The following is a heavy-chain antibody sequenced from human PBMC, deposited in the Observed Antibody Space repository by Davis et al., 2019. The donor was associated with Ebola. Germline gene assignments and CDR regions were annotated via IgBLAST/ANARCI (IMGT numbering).Heavy chain of an antibody. Sequence: PGGSLRLSCAASGFTFSSYAMSWVRQAPGKGLEWVSAISGSGGSTYYADSVKGRFTISRDNSKNTLYLQMNSLRAEDTTVYYCAKPRLVDSSGYYSSYYFDYWGQGTLVTVSS. CDR2: ISGSGGST. CDR3: AKPRLVDSSGYYSSYYFDY. V-gene: IGHV3-23*01. J-gene: IGHJ4*02. D-gene: IGHD3-22*01. CDR1: GFTFSSYA.